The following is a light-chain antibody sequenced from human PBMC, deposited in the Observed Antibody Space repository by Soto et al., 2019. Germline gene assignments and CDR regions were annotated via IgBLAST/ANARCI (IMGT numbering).Light chain of an antibody. CDR3: QQYHSYWT. CDR1: QNIRSR. J-gene: IGKJ1*01. Sequence: QLTQSPANIATSVCNTVTSTSRASQNIRSRLAWSQQKPGKHPKLLIYDASSLESGVPQRFSGSGSGTEFTLTISSLQTEDFSTYYRQQYHSYWTFGQGTKVDIK. V-gene: IGKV1-5*01. CDR2: DAS.